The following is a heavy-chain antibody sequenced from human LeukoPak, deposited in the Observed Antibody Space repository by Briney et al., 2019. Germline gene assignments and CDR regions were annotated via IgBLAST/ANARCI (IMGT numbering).Heavy chain of an antibody. CDR2: IYSGDST. V-gene: IGHV3-66*01. D-gene: IGHD5-18*01. CDR3: ASLGYSYGNHHFDY. CDR1: GFTVSNNY. J-gene: IGHJ4*02. Sequence: PGGSLTLSCSASGFTVSNNYMSCVPPAPGKGLEWGSVIYSGDSTYYADSVKGRFTISRDNSKNTLYLQMNSLRAEDTAVYYCASLGYSYGNHHFDYWGQGTLVTVSS.